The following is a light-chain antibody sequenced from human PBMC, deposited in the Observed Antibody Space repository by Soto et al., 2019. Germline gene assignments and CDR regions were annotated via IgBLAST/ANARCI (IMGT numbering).Light chain of an antibody. CDR1: QVISTS. CDR3: QQLFDSPIT. V-gene: IGKV1-9*01. CDR2: AAS. Sequence: TQMTQSPSFLSPSIGERVTITCRASQVISTSLAWYQVKPGKAPKLLIYAASTLESGVPSRFSATVSGTEFSLTITSLQPEDFATYYCQQLFDSPITFGQGTRLEIK. J-gene: IGKJ5*01.